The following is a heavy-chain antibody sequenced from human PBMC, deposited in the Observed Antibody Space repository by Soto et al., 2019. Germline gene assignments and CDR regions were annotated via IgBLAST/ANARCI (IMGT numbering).Heavy chain of an antibody. D-gene: IGHD6-19*01. V-gene: IGHV3-23*01. CDR2: IGRTGSTT. J-gene: IGHJ4*02. CDR1: GFTFSDYA. CDR3: VKEEGIAVSQWHRFAS. Sequence: PGGSLRLSCEVSGFTFSDYAMSWVRQAPGKGLEWVSSIGRTGSTTYHADSVKGRFTISRDNSENTLYLELNGLRAEDTAVYYCVKEEGIAVSQWHRFASWGQGTLVTVSS.